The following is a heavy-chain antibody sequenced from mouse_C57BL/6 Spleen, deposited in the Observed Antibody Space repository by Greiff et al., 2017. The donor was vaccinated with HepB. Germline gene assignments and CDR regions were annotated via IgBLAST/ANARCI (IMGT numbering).Heavy chain of an antibody. D-gene: IGHD1-1*01. J-gene: IGHJ2*01. CDR3: ARFTTAVAHFDY. V-gene: IGHV1-54*01. CDR2: INPGSGGT. Sequence: VQLQQSGAELVRPGTSVKVSCKASGYAFTNYLIEWVKQRPGQGLEWIGVINPGSGGTNYNEKFKGKATLTADKSSSTAYMQLSSLTSEDSAVYFCARFTTAVAHFDYWGQGTTLTVSS. CDR1: GYAFTNYL.